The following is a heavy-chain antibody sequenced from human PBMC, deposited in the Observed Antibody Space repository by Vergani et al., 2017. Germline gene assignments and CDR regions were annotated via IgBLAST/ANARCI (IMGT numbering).Heavy chain of an antibody. CDR1: GFTFSSYG. Sequence: QVQLVESGGGVVQPGRSLRLSCAASGFTFSSYGMHWVRQAPGKGLEWVAVISYDGSNKYYADSVKGRFTISRDNSKNTLYLQMNSLRAEDTAVYYCARSKYGGVFDYWGQGTLVTFSS. CDR3: ARSKYGGVFDY. CDR2: ISYDGSNK. V-gene: IGHV3-30*03. D-gene: IGHD4-23*01. J-gene: IGHJ4*02.